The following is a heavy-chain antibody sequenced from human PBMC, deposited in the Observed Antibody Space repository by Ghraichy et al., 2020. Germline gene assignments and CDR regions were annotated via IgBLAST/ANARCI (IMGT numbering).Heavy chain of an antibody. D-gene: IGHD3-22*01. Sequence: SWVRQPPGKGREWIGEINHSGSTNYNPSLKSRVTISVDTSKNQFSLKLSSVTAADTAVYYCARGRYYYDSSGYYASYYYFDYWGQGTLVTVSS. CDR2: INHSGST. J-gene: IGHJ4*02. CDR3: ARGRYYYDSSGYYASYYYFDY. V-gene: IGHV4-34*01.